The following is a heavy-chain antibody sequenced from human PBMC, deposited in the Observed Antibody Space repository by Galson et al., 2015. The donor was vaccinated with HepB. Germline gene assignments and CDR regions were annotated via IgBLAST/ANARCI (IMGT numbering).Heavy chain of an antibody. CDR1: GDSVSSNSAA. V-gene: IGHV6-1*01. CDR2: TYYRSKWYN. D-gene: IGHD2-21*01. J-gene: IGHJ4*02. Sequence: CAISGDSVSSNSAAWNWIRQSPSRGLEWLGRTYYRSKWYNDYAVSVKSRITINPDTSKNQFSLQLNSVTPEDTAVYYCARSLTRYCGGHFDYWGQGTLVTVPS. CDR3: ARSLTRYCGGHFDY.